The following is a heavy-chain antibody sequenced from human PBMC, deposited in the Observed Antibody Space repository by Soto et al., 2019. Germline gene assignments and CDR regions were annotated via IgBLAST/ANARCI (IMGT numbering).Heavy chain of an antibody. Sequence: LRLSCAASAFTFSTYWMSWVRQAPGKGLEWVANIKQDGSEKYYVDSVKGRFTISRDNAKNSLYLQMNSLRAEDTAVYYCARGSTYYYDSSGYYIYYFDYWGQGTLVTVSS. CDR1: AFTFSTYW. CDR2: IKQDGSEK. J-gene: IGHJ4*02. CDR3: ARGSTYYYDSSGYYIYYFDY. D-gene: IGHD3-22*01. V-gene: IGHV3-7*03.